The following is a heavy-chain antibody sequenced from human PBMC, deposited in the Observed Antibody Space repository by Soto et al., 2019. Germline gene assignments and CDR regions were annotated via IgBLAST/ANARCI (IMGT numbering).Heavy chain of an antibody. CDR1: GFTFSSYA. CDR3: ARAGYSCGWSRSLAEDFQH. D-gene: IGHD6-19*01. Sequence: QVQLVESGGGVVQPGRSLRLSCAASGFTFSSYAMHWVRQAPGKGLEWVAVLSYDGSNKYYADSVKCRFTISRDNSKNPLSLQMNCLRAECKVVYYCARAGYSCGWSRSLAEDFQHWGQGTLVTFSS. V-gene: IGHV3-30-3*01. J-gene: IGHJ1*01. CDR2: LSYDGSNK.